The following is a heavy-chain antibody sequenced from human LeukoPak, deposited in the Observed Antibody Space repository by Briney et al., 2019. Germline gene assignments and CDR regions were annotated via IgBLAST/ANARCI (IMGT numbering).Heavy chain of an antibody. V-gene: IGHV3-11*05. CDR3: ARDWRSSGCFDY. D-gene: IGHD6-19*01. Sequence: PAGSLTLSCAASGFTFSDYYMSWIRQAPGKGLEWASYISGSTTYTNYAASVKGRFTISRDNAKNSLYLQMNSLRAEDTAVYYCARDWRSSGCFDYWGQVTLVTVSS. CDR1: GFTFSDYY. J-gene: IGHJ4*02. CDR2: ISGSTTYT.